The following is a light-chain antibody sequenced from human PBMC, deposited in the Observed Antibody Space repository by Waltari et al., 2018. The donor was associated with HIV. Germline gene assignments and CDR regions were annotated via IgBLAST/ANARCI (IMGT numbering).Light chain of an antibody. J-gene: IGKJ1*01. CDR3: QQYNNWPPAWT. CDR1: ESVNSD. CDR2: GAS. Sequence: EIVMTQSPVTLSASPGERVTLSCRASESVNSDLAWYQQKPGQDPRLLIHGASTRATGIPPRFSGSGSETQFTLTISSLQSEDCAVYYCQQYNNWPPAWTFGRGTRVEI. V-gene: IGKV3-15*01.